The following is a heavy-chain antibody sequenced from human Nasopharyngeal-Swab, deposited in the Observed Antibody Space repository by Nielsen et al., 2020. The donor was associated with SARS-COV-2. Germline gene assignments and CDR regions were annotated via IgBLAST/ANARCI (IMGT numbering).Heavy chain of an antibody. CDR3: ARGRGVAAQNWFDP. CDR1: GGSFSGYY. Sequence: SETLSLTCAVYGGSFSGYYWSWIRQPPGKGLEWIGEINHNGSTNYNPSLKSRVTISVDTSKNQFSLKLSSVTAADTAVYYCARGRGVAAQNWFDPWGQGTLVTVSS. D-gene: IGHD6-6*01. CDR2: INHNGST. J-gene: IGHJ5*02. V-gene: IGHV4-34*01.